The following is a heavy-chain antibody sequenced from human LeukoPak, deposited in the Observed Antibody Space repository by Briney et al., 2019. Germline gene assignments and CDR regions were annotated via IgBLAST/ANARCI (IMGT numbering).Heavy chain of an antibody. D-gene: IGHD1-26*01. CDR2: ISGSGGST. J-gene: IGHJ6*02. CDR3: AKYRTGPPYGLDV. CDR1: GFTFSGYW. V-gene: IGHV3-23*01. Sequence: GGSLRLSCAASGFTFSGYWMHWVRQAPGKGLEWVSGISGSGGSTWYADSVKGRFTISRDNSKNTLYLQMNRLRAEDTATYYCAKYRTGPPYGLDVWGQGTTVTVSS.